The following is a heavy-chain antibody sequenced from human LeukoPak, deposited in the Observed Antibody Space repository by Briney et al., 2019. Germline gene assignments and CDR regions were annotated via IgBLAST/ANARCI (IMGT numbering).Heavy chain of an antibody. Sequence: SETLSLTCAVYGGSFSGYYWSWIRQPPGKGPKWIGEINHSGSTNYNPSLKSRVTISVDTSKNQFSLKLSSVTAADTAVYYCARGVGNILTGYSLDYWGQGTLVTVSS. V-gene: IGHV4-34*01. CDR2: INHSGST. CDR3: ARGVGNILTGYSLDY. CDR1: GGSFSGYY. J-gene: IGHJ4*02. D-gene: IGHD3-9*01.